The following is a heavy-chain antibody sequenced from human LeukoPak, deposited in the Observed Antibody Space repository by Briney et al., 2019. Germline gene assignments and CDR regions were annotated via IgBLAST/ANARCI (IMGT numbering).Heavy chain of an antibody. Sequence: GRSLRLSCAASGFTFSSYGMHWVRQAPGKGLEWVAVISYDGSNKYYADSVKGRFTISRDNSKNTLYLQMNSLRAEDTAVYYCAKGDWFDPWGQGTLVTVSS. CDR2: ISYDGSNK. J-gene: IGHJ5*02. CDR1: GFTFSSYG. CDR3: AKGDWFDP. V-gene: IGHV3-30*18.